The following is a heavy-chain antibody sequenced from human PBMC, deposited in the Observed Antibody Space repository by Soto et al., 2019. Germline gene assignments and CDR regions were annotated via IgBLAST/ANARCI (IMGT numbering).Heavy chain of an antibody. CDR3: ARDQIGWSGYFPIHYYYGMDV. CDR2: IWYDGSNK. CDR1: GFTFSSYG. V-gene: IGHV3-33*01. Sequence: PGGSLRLSCAASGFTFSSYGMHWVRQAPGKGLEWVAVIWYDGSNKYYADSVKGRFTISRDNSKNTLYLQMNSLRAEDTAVYYCARDQIGWSGYFPIHYYYGMDVWGQGTTVTVSS. D-gene: IGHD3-3*01. J-gene: IGHJ6*02.